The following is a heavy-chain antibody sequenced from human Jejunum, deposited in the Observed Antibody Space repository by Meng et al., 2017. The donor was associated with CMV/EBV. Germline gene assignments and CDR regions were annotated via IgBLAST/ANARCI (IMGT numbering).Heavy chain of an antibody. Sequence: SGFTFSSYAVFWVRQAPGEGLEWVAVISYGGSDKYYADSVKGRFTISRDISKNTLYLQMSSLRAEDTAVYFCARDLVGSKATFDYWGQGARVTVSS. CDR3: ARDLVGSKATFDY. D-gene: IGHD2-8*02. V-gene: IGHV3-30*04. CDR2: ISYGGSDK. J-gene: IGHJ4*02. CDR1: GFTFSSYA.